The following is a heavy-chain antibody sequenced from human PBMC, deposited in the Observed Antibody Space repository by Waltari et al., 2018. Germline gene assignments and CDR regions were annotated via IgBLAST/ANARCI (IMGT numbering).Heavy chain of an antibody. V-gene: IGHV1-3*01. CDR3: ASSKTGWIFDY. Sequence: QVQLVQSGAEVKKPGASVKVSCKVSGYSRAIHLVRQAPGQRLEWMGWILAGNVKTEKSQKFGGRITLRRETTVITDYMELSILSSEDTAVYYCASSKTGWIFDYWGKGTVVTVSS. J-gene: IGHJ4*02. CDR1: GYSRA. D-gene: IGHD1-1*01. CDR2: ILAGNVKT.